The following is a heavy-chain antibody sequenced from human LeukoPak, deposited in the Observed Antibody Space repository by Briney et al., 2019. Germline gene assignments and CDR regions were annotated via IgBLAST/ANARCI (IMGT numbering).Heavy chain of an antibody. J-gene: IGHJ4*02. CDR3: ARGRYCSGGSCSLRGDY. Sequence: SETLSLTCAVYGGSFSGYYWSWIRQPPGKGLEWIGEINYSGSTNYNPSLKSRVTISVDTSKNQFSLKLSSVTAADTAVYYCARGRYCSGGSCSLRGDYWGQGTLVTVSS. CDR2: INYSGST. CDR1: GGSFSGYY. V-gene: IGHV4-34*01. D-gene: IGHD2-15*01.